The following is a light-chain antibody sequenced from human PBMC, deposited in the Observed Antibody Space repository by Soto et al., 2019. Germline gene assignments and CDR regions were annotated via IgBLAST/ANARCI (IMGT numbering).Light chain of an antibody. CDR1: QSIGNS. CDR2: ATS. CDR3: RQSYSTTWT. J-gene: IGKJ1*01. V-gene: IGKV1-39*01. Sequence: DIQMTQSPSSLSASVGDRVTITCRAGQSIGNSLNWYQQKSGKAPNLLISATSTLQSGVPSRFSGSGSGTEFTLTISSLQPEDFATYSCRQSYSTTWTFGQGTKVDIK.